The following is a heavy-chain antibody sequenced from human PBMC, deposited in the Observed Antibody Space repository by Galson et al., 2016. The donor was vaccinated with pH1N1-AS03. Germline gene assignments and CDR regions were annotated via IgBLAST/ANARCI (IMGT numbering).Heavy chain of an antibody. CDR1: GGSISSGGYS. D-gene: IGHD6-13*01. CDR2: IYHTGST. CDR3: ARFRSSWTFYYGLDV. J-gene: IGHJ6*02. V-gene: IGHV4-30-2*01. Sequence: PLSLTCAVSGGSISSGGYSWSWIRQPPGKGLEWIGYIYHTGSTYYNPSLKSRVTISVDRSKNHFSLKLTSVTAADTAVYYCARFRSSWTFYYGLDVWGQGTTVTVSS.